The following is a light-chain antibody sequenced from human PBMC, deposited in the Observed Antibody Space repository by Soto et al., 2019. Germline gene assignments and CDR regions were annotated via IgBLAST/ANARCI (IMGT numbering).Light chain of an antibody. CDR2: DAS. V-gene: IGKV3-11*01. CDR1: QSVSSY. J-gene: IGKJ1*01. CDR3: QQRSNWPKT. Sequence: EVVMTQSPATLSLSPGEGATLSCRVSQSVSSYLAWYQQKPGQAPRLLIYDASNRATGIPARFSGSGSGTDFTLTISSLEPEDFAVYYCQQRSNWPKTFGQGTKVDIK.